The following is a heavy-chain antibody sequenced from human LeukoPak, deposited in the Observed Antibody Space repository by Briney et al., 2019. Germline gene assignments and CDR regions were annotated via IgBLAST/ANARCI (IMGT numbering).Heavy chain of an antibody. J-gene: IGHJ6*03. CDR3: AKVSLGCSSTSCYRPQVRYYYYMDV. Sequence: GGSLRLSCAASGFTFSSYGMHWVRQAPGKGLEWVAFIRYDGSNKYYADSVKGRFTISRDNSKNTLYLQMNSLRAEDTAVYYCAKVSLGCSSTSCYRPQVRYYYYMDVWGKGTTVTVSS. CDR2: IRYDGSNK. CDR1: GFTFSSYG. D-gene: IGHD2-2*01. V-gene: IGHV3-30*02.